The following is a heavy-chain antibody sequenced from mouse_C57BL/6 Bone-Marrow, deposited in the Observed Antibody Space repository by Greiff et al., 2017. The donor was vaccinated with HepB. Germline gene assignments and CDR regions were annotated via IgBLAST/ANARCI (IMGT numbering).Heavy chain of an antibody. Sequence: QVQLQQSGAELVKPGASVKLSCKASGYTFTSYWMHWVKQRPGQGLEWIGMIHPNSGSTNYNEKFKSKATLTVDKSSSTAYMQLSSLTSEDSAVYYCARWRLYAGYALDYWGQGTSVTVSS. CDR2: IHPNSGST. V-gene: IGHV1-64*01. CDR3: ARWRLYAGYALDY. CDR1: GYTFTSYW. J-gene: IGHJ4*01. D-gene: IGHD2-3*01.